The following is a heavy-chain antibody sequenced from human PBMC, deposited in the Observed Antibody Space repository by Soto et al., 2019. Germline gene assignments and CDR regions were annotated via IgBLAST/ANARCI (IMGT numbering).Heavy chain of an antibody. J-gene: IGHJ4*02. CDR2: ISSSSSTI. CDR1: GFTFSSYS. CDR3: AKEGGLSGSYYISSSYYFDY. D-gene: IGHD1-26*01. Sequence: GGSLRLSCAASGFTFSSYSMNWVRQAPGKGLEWVSYISSSSSTIYYADSVKGRFTISRDNAKNSLYLQMNSLRAEDTSVYYCAKEGGLSGSYYISSSYYFDYWGQGTLVTVSS. V-gene: IGHV3-48*01.